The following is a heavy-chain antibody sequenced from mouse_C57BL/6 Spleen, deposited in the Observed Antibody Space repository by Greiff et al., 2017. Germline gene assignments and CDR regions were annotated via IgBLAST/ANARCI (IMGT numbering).Heavy chain of an antibody. J-gene: IGHJ2*01. CDR2: IYPGSGNT. CDR3: AREDDNYFDY. Sequence: VQLQESGAELVRPGASVKLSCKASGYTFTDYYINWVKQRPGQGLEGIARIYPGSGNTYYNEKFKGKATLTAEKSPSTAYMQVSSLTSEDSAVYFCAREDDNYFDYWGQGTTLTVSS. CDR1: GYTFTDYY. V-gene: IGHV1-76*01.